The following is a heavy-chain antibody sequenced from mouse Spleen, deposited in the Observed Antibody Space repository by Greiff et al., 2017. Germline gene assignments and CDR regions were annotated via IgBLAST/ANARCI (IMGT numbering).Heavy chain of an antibody. CDR2: IWAGGST. D-gene: IGHD2-2*01. Sequence: VMLVESGPGLVAPSQSLSITCTVSGFSLTSYGVHWVRQPPGKGLEWLGVIWAGGSTNYNSALMSRLSISKDNSKSQVFLKMNSLQTDDTAMYYCARDGYGYDGYYAMDYWGQGTSVTVSS. V-gene: IGHV2-9*02. J-gene: IGHJ4*01. CDR3: ARDGYGYDGYYAMDY. CDR1: GFSLTSYG.